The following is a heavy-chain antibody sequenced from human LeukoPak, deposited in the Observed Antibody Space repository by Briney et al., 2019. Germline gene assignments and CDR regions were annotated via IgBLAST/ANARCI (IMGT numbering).Heavy chain of an antibody. CDR3: ARGAAAASYGMDV. J-gene: IGHJ6*02. D-gene: IGHD6-13*01. CDR2: ISGYNGNT. V-gene: IGHV1-18*01. CDR1: GGTFSSYA. Sequence: GASVKVSCKASGGTFSSYAISWVRQAPGQGLEWMGWISGYNGNTNYAQKFQGRVTMTTDTSTSTGYMEMRSLRSDDTAVYYCARGAAAASYGMDVWGQGTTVTVSS.